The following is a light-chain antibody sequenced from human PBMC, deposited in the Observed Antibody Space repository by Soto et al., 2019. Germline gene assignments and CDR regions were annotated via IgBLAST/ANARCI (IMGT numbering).Light chain of an antibody. CDR1: SDDVGGYNY. CDR3: SSYTSSTTLV. Sequence: QSALTQPASVSGSPGQSITISCTGTSDDVGGYNYVSWYQQHSGKAPKLIIYEVTNRPSGVSNRFSGSKSGNTASLTISGLQAEDEAEYYCSSYTSSTTLVFGTGTKLTVL. V-gene: IGLV2-14*03. CDR2: EVT. J-gene: IGLJ1*01.